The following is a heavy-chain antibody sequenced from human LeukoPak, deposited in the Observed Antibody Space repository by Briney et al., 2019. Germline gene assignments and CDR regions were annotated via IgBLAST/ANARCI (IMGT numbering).Heavy chain of an antibody. Sequence: GGSLRLSCAAYGFTFYDYAMHWLRQVPGKGLEWISLITWGDGDPYYADSVRGRFSISRDNTRDSLYLQMSSLRPEDTAFYFCARGNYRSAQTMFDSWGPGTLVTVSS. J-gene: IGHJ4*02. CDR3: ARGNYRSAQTMFDS. D-gene: IGHD6-25*01. V-gene: IGHV3-43D*03. CDR1: GFTFYDYA. CDR2: ITWGDGDP.